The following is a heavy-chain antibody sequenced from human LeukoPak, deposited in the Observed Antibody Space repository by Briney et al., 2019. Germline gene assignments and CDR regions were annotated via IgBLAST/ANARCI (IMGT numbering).Heavy chain of an antibody. J-gene: IGHJ4*02. D-gene: IGHD2-15*01. V-gene: IGHV4-38-2*02. CDR1: GYSISSGYY. CDR2: IYHSGST. CDR3: ASAILYCSGGSCYYPFDY. Sequence: KTSETLSLTCTVSGYSISSGYYWGWIRQPPGQGLEWIGSIYHSGSTYYNPSLKSRVTISVDTSKNQFSLKLSSVTAADTAVYYCASAILYCSGGSCYYPFDYWGQGTLVTVSS.